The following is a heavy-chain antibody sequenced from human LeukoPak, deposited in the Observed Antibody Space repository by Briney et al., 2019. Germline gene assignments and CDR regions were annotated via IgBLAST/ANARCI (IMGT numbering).Heavy chain of an antibody. D-gene: IGHD6-13*01. Sequence: PGGSLRLSCAASGFTFSNYGMHWVRQAPGKGLEWVTFIRNDGIHKYYIDSVKGRFTISRDTSKNTLYLQMSSLRPEDTAVYYCAKDRSSSWSGGDYWGQGTLVTVSS. V-gene: IGHV3-30*02. CDR1: GFTFSNYG. J-gene: IGHJ4*02. CDR3: AKDRSSSWSGGDY. CDR2: IRNDGIHK.